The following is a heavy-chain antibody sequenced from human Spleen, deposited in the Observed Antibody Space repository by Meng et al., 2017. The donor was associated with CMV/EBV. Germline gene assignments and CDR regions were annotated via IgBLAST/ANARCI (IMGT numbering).Heavy chain of an antibody. Sequence: QVQLEEAGPGLVKPSQTLSLTCTVSGGSISSVDYCWSWIRQPPGKGLEWIGYIYYSGSTYYNPFLKSRVTISVDTSKNQFSLKLSSVTAADTAVYYCARALLWFGELNNYWGQGTLVTVSS. CDR3: ARALLWFGELNNY. J-gene: IGHJ4*02. CDR2: IYYSGST. D-gene: IGHD3-10*01. V-gene: IGHV4-30-4*08. CDR1: GGSISSVDYC.